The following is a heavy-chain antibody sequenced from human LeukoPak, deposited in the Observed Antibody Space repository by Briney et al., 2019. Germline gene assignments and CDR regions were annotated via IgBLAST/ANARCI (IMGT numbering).Heavy chain of an antibody. CDR3: AKEGVGIFGVVIIRSGENAFDI. D-gene: IGHD3-3*01. J-gene: IGHJ3*02. V-gene: IGHV3-23*01. CDR2: ISGSGGST. CDR1: GFTFSSYA. Sequence: PGGSLRLSCAASGFTFSSYAMSWVRQAPGKGLEWVSAISGSGGSTYYADSVKGRFTISRDNSKNTLYLQMNSLRAEDTAVYYCAKEGVGIFGVVIIRSGENAFDIWGQGTMVTVSS.